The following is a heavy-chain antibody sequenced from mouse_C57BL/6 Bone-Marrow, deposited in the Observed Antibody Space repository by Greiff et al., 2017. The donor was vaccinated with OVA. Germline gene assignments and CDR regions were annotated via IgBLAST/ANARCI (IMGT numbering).Heavy chain of an antibody. D-gene: IGHD1-1*01. CDR1: GYAFTNYL. V-gene: IGHV1-54*01. CDR2: INPGSGGT. J-gene: IGHJ4*01. Sequence: QVQLQQSGAELVRPGTSVKVSCKASGYAFTNYLIEWVKQRPGQGLEWIGVINPGSGGTTYNEKFQGKATLTADKSSSTAYMQLSSLTSEDAAVYFCARDGSCRYAMDNWGQGTAGTVSS. CDR3: ARDGSCRYAMDN.